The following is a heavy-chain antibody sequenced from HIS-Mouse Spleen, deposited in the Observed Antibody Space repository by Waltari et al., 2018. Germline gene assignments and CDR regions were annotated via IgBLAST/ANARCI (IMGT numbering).Heavy chain of an antibody. CDR3: ARDRFPYGGNSLFDY. J-gene: IGHJ4*02. D-gene: IGHD2-21*02. CDR1: GYTFTGYY. V-gene: IGHV1-2*02. CDR2: INPNSGGT. Sequence: QVQLVQSGAEVKKPGASVKVSCKASGYTFTGYYMHWVPQDPGQGLGWTGWINPNSGGTNYAQKFQGRVTMTRDTSISTAYMELSRLRSDDTAVYYCARDRFPYGGNSLFDYWGQGTLVTVSS.